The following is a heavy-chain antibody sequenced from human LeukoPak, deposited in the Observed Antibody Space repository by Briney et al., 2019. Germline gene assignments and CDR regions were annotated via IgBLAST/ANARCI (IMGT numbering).Heavy chain of an antibody. Sequence: SQTLSLTCAISGDSVSSDTAAWNWIRQSPSRGLEWLGRTYYMSNWYNEYAASVKSRITINPDTSKNQFSLLLNSVTPEDTAVYYCARELLEKRPMGFDYWGQGTLVTVSS. CDR3: ARELLEKRPMGFDY. CDR1: GDSVSSDTAA. CDR2: TYYMSNWYN. D-gene: IGHD3-10*01. J-gene: IGHJ4*02. V-gene: IGHV6-1*01.